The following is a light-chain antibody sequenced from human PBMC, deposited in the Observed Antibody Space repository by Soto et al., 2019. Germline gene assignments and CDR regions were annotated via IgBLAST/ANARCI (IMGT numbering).Light chain of an antibody. CDR1: HSVSSS. V-gene: IGKV3-20*01. CDR2: GAS. Sequence: EVVMTQSPATLSVSPGERATLSCRASHSVSSSLAWYQQKPGQAPRLLIYGASIRATGIPDRFSGSGSETDFTLTISRLEPEDFALYYCQQYGSSAPITFGQGTRLEIK. J-gene: IGKJ5*01. CDR3: QQYGSSAPIT.